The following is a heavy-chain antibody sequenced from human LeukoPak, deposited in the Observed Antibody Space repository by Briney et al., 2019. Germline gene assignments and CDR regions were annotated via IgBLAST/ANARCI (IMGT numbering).Heavy chain of an antibody. CDR1: GFTVSSNY. CDR3: ARKNHLFNAAFDI. D-gene: IGHD1-14*01. V-gene: IGHV3-53*01. CDR2: TYSDGST. Sequence: RGSLRLSCAASGFTVSSNYMSWVRQAPGKGLEWVSITYSDGSTNYADSVKGRFTISRDNSKNTLSLQMNSLRDEDTAVYYCARKNHLFNAAFDIWGQGTVAPVSS. J-gene: IGHJ3*02.